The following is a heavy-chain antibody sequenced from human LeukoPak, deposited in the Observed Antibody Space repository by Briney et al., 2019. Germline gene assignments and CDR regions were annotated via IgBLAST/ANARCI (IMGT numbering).Heavy chain of an antibody. D-gene: IGHD3-10*01. Sequence: QPGGSLRLSCAASGFTFSSYAMSWVRQAPGKGLEWVSAISGSGGSTYYADSVKGRFTISRDNSKNTLYLQMNSLRAEDTAVYYCAKGQEVLLWFGVLSFDYWGQGTLVTVSS. V-gene: IGHV3-23*01. J-gene: IGHJ4*02. CDR1: GFTFSSYA. CDR2: ISGSGGST. CDR3: AKGQEVLLWFGVLSFDY.